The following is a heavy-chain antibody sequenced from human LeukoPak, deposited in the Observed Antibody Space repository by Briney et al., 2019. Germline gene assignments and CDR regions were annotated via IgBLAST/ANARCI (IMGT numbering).Heavy chain of an antibody. J-gene: IGHJ4*02. CDR2: ISSSSSTI. D-gene: IGHD3-16*01. CDR3: ARGPSVDVWGSPYYFDY. V-gene: IGHV3-48*01. Sequence: GGSLRLSCAASGFTFSSYSMNWVRQAPGKGLEWVSYISSSSSTIYYADSVKGRFTISRDNAKNSLYLQMNSLRAEDTAVYYCARGPSVDVWGSPYYFDYWGQGTLVTVSS. CDR1: GFTFSSYS.